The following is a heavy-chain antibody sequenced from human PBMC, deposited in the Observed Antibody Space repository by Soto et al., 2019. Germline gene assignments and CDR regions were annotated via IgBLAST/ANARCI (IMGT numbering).Heavy chain of an antibody. CDR1: GGSISDDSY. V-gene: IGHV4-30-4*01. D-gene: IGHD2-2*01. CDR3: ARDEYQLLSSVSWLDS. J-gene: IGHJ5*01. Sequence: SETLSLTCTVSGGSISDDSYWSWIRQTPGKGPEWIGYIYHTGNTYYNPSLRSRVSISVDKSKSQFSLKLISVTAADTAVYFCARDEYQLLSSVSWLDSWGQGTMVTVSS. CDR2: IYHTGNT.